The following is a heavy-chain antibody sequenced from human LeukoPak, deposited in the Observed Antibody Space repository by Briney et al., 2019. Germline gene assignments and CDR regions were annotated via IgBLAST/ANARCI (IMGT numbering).Heavy chain of an antibody. V-gene: IGHV4-34*01. CDR1: GGSFSGYY. D-gene: IGHD6-19*01. CDR2: INHSGST. CDR3: ARRSGWYRGGYFDY. J-gene: IGHJ4*02. Sequence: SETLSLTCAVYGGSFSGYYWSWIRQPPGKGLEWIGEINHSGSTNYNPSLKSRVTISVDTSMNQFSLKLSSVTAADTAVYYCARRSGWYRGGYFDYWGQGTLVTVSS.